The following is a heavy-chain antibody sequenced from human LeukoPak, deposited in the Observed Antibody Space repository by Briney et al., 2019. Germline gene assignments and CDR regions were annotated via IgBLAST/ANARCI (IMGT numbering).Heavy chain of an antibody. CDR1: GGTFSSYA. V-gene: IGHV1-69*13. Sequence: GASVKVSCKASGGTFSSYAISWVRQAPGQGLEWMGGIIPIFGTANYAQKFQGRVTITADESTSTAYMELSSLRSEDTAVYYCARAPREGYSSGWYVGQGAFDIWGQGTMVTVSS. CDR2: IIPIFGTA. D-gene: IGHD6-19*01. CDR3: ARAPREGYSSGWYVGQGAFDI. J-gene: IGHJ3*02.